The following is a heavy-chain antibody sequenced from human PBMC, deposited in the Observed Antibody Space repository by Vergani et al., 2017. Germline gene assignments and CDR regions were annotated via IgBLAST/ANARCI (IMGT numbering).Heavy chain of an antibody. Sequence: EVQLLESGGGLVQPGGSLRLSCAASGFTFSSYAMSWVRQAPGKGLEWVSAISGSGGSTYYADSVKGRFTISRDNSKNTLYLQMNSLRAEDTVVYYCANVCSSTSCYGDAFDIWGQGTMVTVSS. CDR2: ISGSGGST. V-gene: IGHV3-23*01. J-gene: IGHJ3*02. CDR1: GFTFSSYA. D-gene: IGHD2-2*01. CDR3: ANVCSSTSCYGDAFDI.